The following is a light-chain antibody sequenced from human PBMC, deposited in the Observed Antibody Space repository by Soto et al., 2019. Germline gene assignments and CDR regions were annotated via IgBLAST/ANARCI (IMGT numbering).Light chain of an antibody. Sequence: QSVLTQPASVSGSPGQSITISCTGTSSDVGGYNYVSWYQQHPAKAPKLMIYEVSYRPSGVSSRFSASKSGNTASLTISGLQGEDEADYYCSSYTSSGTFVFGTGTKLTVL. CDR3: SSYTSSGTFV. CDR1: SSDVGGYNY. V-gene: IGLV2-14*01. CDR2: EVS. J-gene: IGLJ1*01.